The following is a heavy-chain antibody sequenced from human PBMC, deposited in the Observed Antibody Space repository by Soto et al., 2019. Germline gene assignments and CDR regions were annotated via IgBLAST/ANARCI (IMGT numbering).Heavy chain of an antibody. Sequence: QITLKESGPTLVKPTQTLTLTCTFSGFSLSTSGVGVGWLRQPPGKALEWLALIYWDDDKRYSPSLKSRLTITKDTSKNQVVLTITNMDPVDTGTYYCAPYGDYRTAFGICGQGTMVTVSS. D-gene: IGHD4-17*01. CDR3: APYGDYRTAFGI. V-gene: IGHV2-5*02. CDR1: GFSLSTSGVG. J-gene: IGHJ3*02. CDR2: IYWDDDK.